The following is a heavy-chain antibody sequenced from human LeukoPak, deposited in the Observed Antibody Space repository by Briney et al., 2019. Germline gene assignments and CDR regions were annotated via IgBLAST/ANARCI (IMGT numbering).Heavy chain of an antibody. CDR2: IYHSGST. CDR3: ARDPVGDWFDP. V-gene: IGHV4-38-2*02. CDR1: GYSISSGYY. Sequence: SETLSLTCAVSGYSISSGYYWGWIRQPPGKGLEWIGSIYHSGSTYYNPSLKSRVTISVDTSKNQFSLKLSSVTAVDTAVYYCARDPVGDWFDPWGQGTLVTVSS. J-gene: IGHJ5*02. D-gene: IGHD3-16*01.